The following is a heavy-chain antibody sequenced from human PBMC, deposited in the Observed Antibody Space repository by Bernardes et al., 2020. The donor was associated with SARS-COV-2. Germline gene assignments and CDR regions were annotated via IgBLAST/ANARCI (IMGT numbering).Heavy chain of an antibody. CDR2: ISAYSGHT. CDR1: GYDFTTYG. V-gene: IGHV1-18*04. Sequence: ASVKASCKASGYDFTTYGINWVRQAPGQGLEWMGWISAYSGHTDYAQKFQARVTMATDTSTSTVYMEVRSLRSDDTAVYYCARGFSGYLGYWGRGTLVTVSS. CDR3: ARGFSGYLGY. J-gene: IGHJ4*02. D-gene: IGHD3-22*01.